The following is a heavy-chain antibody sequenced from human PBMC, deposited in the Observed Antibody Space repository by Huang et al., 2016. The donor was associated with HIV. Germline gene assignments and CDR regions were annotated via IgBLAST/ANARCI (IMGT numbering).Heavy chain of an antibody. CDR3: ARDRSTRADY. Sequence: EVLLVESGGGLVQPGGSLRLSCAGSGFTFGTYGMNWVRQAPVKGLQWFSYISNSGNTVYYTDPVKGRFTISRDNAKTSLFLQMNSLRVEDTAVYFCARDRSTRADYWGQGTLVTVSS. V-gene: IGHV3-48*01. CDR2: ISNSGNTV. CDR1: GFTFGTYG. J-gene: IGHJ4*02. D-gene: IGHD2-2*01.